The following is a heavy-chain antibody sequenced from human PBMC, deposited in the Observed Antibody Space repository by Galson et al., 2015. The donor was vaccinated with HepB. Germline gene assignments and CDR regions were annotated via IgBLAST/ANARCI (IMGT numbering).Heavy chain of an antibody. V-gene: IGHV4-4*02. CDR2: IYHSGST. CDR1: GGSISSSNW. J-gene: IGHJ6*02. CDR3: ARALSLANYYGSGSYYNLDYYYGMDV. Sequence: LTCAVSGGSISSSNWWSWVRQPPGKGLEWIGEIYHSGSTNYNPSLKSRVTISVDKSKNQSSLKLSSVTAADTAVYYCARALSLANYYGSGSYYNLDYYYGMDVWGQGTTVTVSS. D-gene: IGHD3-10*01.